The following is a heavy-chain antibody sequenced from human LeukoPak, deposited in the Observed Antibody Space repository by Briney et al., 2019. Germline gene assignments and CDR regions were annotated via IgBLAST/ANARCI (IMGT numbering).Heavy chain of an antibody. Sequence: PGGSLRLSCAAAGSTFSSSSMNWVRQTPGKGLEWVSSISGESKYIYYADSVTGRFTISRDNAKNSLYLQMNSLRAEDTAVYYCARGAAFQGNYDYWGQGTQVTVSS. V-gene: IGHV3-21*01. J-gene: IGHJ4*02. CDR1: GSTFSSSS. D-gene: IGHD3-10*01. CDR3: ARGAAFQGNYDY. CDR2: ISGESKYI.